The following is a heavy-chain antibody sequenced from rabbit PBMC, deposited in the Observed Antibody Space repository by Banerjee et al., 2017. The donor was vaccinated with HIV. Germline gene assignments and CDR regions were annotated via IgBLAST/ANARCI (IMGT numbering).Heavy chain of an antibody. D-gene: IGHD4-1*01. CDR1: GFSFSSYG. CDR2: ISTGDGST. Sequence: QEQLVESGGDLVKPEGSLTLTCTASGFSFSSYGVNWVRQAPGKGLEWIGCISTGDGSTYYASWAKGRFTISKTSSTTVTLQMTSLTAADTATYFCARDLAGVIGWNFNLWGQGTLVTVS. V-gene: IGHV1S45*01. J-gene: IGHJ4*01. CDR3: ARDLAGVIGWNFNL.